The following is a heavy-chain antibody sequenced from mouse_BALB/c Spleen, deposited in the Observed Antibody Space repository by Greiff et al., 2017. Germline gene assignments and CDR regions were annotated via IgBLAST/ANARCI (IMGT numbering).Heavy chain of an antibody. V-gene: IGHV1-18*01. D-gene: IGHD2-1*01. CDR2: INPNNGGT. CDR3: ARKGYGKGFAY. CDR1: GYTFTDYN. J-gene: IGHJ3*01. Sequence: EVQLKESGPELVKPGASVKIPCKASGYTFTDYNMDWVKQSHGKSLEWIGDINPNNGGTIYNQKFKGKATLTVDKSSSTAYMELRSLTSEDTAVYYCARKGYGKGFAYWGQGTLVTVAA.